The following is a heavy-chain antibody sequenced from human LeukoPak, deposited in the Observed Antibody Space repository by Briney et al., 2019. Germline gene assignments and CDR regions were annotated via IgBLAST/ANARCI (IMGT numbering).Heavy chain of an antibody. CDR3: AREGSGSLPHLDH. J-gene: IGHJ4*02. V-gene: IGHV1-46*01. CDR1: GYTFTSHY. CDR2: INPSGGGT. D-gene: IGHD3-10*01. Sequence: SVQSSCKASGYTFTSHYMQWVRLAPGQGLEWMGIINPSGGGTRYAQKFQGRVTMTRDTSTSTVYMELSSLRSEDTAVYYCAREGSGSLPHLDHWGEGTRVPVSS.